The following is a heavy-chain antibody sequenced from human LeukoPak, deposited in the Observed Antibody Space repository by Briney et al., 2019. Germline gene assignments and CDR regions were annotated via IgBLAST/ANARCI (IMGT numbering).Heavy chain of an antibody. CDR2: INPNSGGT. D-gene: IGHD2-2*02. J-gene: IGHJ5*02. CDR1: GYTFTGYY. V-gene: IGHV1-2*02. Sequence: ASVKVSCKASGYTFTGYYMHWVRQAPGQGLEWMGWINPNSGGTNYAQKFQGRVTMTRDTTISTAYMELSRLRPDDTAVYYCAREGYCSSTSCYINWFDPWGQGTLVTVSS. CDR3: AREGYCSSTSCYINWFDP.